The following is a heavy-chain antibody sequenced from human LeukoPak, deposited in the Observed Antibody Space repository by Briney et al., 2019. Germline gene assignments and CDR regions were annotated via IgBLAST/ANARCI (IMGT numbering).Heavy chain of an antibody. CDR3: AKRPGRIAAAGTLVY. D-gene: IGHD6-13*01. CDR1: GFTFSGSA. CDR2: IRSKANSYAT. V-gene: IGHV3-73*01. J-gene: IGHJ4*02. Sequence: GGSLRLSCAASGFTFSGSAMHWVRQASGKGLEWVGRIRSKANSYATAYAASVKGRFTISRDDSKNTLYLQMNSLRAEDTAVYYCAKRPGRIAAAGTLVYWGQGTLVTVSS.